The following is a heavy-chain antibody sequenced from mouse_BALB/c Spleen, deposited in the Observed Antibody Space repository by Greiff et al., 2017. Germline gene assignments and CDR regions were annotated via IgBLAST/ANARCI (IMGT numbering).Heavy chain of an antibody. D-gene: IGHD1-1*01. CDR1: GFSLTSYG. CDR3: ARDFYYYGSSYSWFAY. J-gene: IGHJ3*01. V-gene: IGHV2-9*02. CDR2: IWAGGST. Sequence: VQLQESGPGLVAPSQSLSITCTVSGFSLTSYGVHWVRQPPGKGLEWLGVIWAGGSTNYNSALMSRLSISKDNSKSQVFLKMNSLQTDDTAMYYCARDFYYYGSSYSWFAYWGQGTLVTVSA.